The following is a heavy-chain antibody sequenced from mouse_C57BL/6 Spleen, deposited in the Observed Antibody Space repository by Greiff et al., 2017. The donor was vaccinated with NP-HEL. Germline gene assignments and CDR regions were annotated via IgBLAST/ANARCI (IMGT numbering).Heavy chain of an antibody. CDR1: GYTFTSYW. CDR2: IDPSDSYT. J-gene: IGHJ3*01. V-gene: IGHV1-69*01. D-gene: IGHD3-3*01. Sequence: QVQLQQPGAELVMPGASVKLSCKASGYTFTSYWMHWVKQRPGQGLEWIGEIDPSDSYTNYNQKFKGKSTLTVDKSSSTAYMQLSSLTSEDSAVYYCARRALGPFAYWGQGTLVTVSA. CDR3: ARRALGPFAY.